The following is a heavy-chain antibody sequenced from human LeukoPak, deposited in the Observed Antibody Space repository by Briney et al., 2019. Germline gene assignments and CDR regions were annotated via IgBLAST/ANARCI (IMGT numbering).Heavy chain of an antibody. CDR1: GYTFTGYY. J-gene: IGHJ4*02. Sequence: VASVKVSCKASGYTFTGYYMHWVRQAPGQGLEWMGWINPNSGGTSYAQKFQGRVTMTRDTSISTAYMELSRLRSDDTAVYYCARDYGSGYDSPSLFDYWGQGTLVTVSS. CDR3: ARDYGSGYDSPSLFDY. D-gene: IGHD5-12*01. V-gene: IGHV1-2*02. CDR2: INPNSGGT.